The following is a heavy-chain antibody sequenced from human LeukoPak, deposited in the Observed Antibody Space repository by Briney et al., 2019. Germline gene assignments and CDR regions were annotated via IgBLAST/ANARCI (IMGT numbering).Heavy chain of an antibody. V-gene: IGHV3-33*01. CDR3: ARGYYDFWSGYYNPANFDY. CDR1: GFTFSSYG. J-gene: IGHJ4*02. Sequence: PGGSLRLSCAASGFTFSSYGMHWVRQAPGKGLEWVAVIWYDGSNKYYADSVKGRFTISRDNSKNTLYLQMNSLRAEDTAVYYCARGYYDFWSGYYNPANFDYWGQGTLVTVSS. D-gene: IGHD3-3*01. CDR2: IWYDGSNK.